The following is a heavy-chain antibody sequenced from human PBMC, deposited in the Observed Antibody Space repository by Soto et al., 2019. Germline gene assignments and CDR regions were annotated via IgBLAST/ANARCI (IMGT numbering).Heavy chain of an antibody. V-gene: IGHV3-30*18. D-gene: IGHD3-22*01. CDR3: AKDHVPLGGGYYPNWFDP. CDR1: GFTFSSYG. J-gene: IGHJ5*02. CDR2: ISYDGSNK. Sequence: GGSLRLSCAASGFTFSSYGMHWVRQAPGKGLEWVAVISYDGSNKYYADSVKGRFTISRDNSKNTLYLQMNSLRAEDTAVYYCAKDHVPLGGGYYPNWFDPWGQGTLVTVSS.